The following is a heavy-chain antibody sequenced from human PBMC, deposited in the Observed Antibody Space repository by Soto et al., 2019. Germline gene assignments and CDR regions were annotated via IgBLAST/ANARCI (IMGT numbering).Heavy chain of an antibody. J-gene: IGHJ3*02. CDR3: ARDHFQTTVTGAFDI. CDR1: GYTFTSYG. Sequence: QVQLVQSGAEVKKPGASVKVSCKASGYTFTSYGISWVRQAPGQGLEWMGWISAYNGNTNYAQKLQGRVTMTTDTSTSTGYMELRSLRSDDTAVYYCARDHFQTTVTGAFDIWGQGTMVTVSS. V-gene: IGHV1-18*01. D-gene: IGHD4-17*01. CDR2: ISAYNGNT.